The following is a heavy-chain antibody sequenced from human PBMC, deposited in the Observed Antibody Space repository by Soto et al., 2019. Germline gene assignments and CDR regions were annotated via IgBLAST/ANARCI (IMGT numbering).Heavy chain of an antibody. CDR2: IYYSGST. CDR3: ARGPLRTGTTGGWFDP. D-gene: IGHD1-7*01. Sequence: PSETLSLTCTVSGGSISSSSYYWGWIRQPPGKGLEWIGSIYYSGSTNYNPSLKSRVTISVDTSKNQFSLKLSSVTAADTAVYYCARGPLRTGTTGGWFDPWGQGTLVTVSS. CDR1: GGSISSSSYY. V-gene: IGHV4-39*07. J-gene: IGHJ5*02.